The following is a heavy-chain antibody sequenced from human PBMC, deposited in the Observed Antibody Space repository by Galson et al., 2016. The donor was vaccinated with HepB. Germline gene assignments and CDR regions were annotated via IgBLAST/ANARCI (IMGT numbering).Heavy chain of an antibody. Sequence: SLRLSCAASGFTFSSYAMSWVRQAPGKGLEWVSVISGSGGSTYYADSVKGRFTISRDNSKNTLHLQMDSLRVEDTAVYYCVKDPNWESGYWGQGTLVTVSS. CDR3: VKDPNWESGY. V-gene: IGHV3-23*01. D-gene: IGHD1-26*01. CDR2: ISGSGGST. J-gene: IGHJ4*02. CDR1: GFTFSSYA.